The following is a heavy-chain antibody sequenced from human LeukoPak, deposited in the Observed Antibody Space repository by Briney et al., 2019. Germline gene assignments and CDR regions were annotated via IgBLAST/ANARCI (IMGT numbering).Heavy chain of an antibody. Sequence: SETLSLTCTVSGDSIINYYCSWIRQTPGNGLEWIGFIYYTGSTSYNPSLKSRVTMSVDRSKNLFSLNLSSVTAAVTAVYYCARRASSYYFDNWSQGTLVTVSS. CDR2: IYYTGST. D-gene: IGHD3-16*02. CDR1: GDSIINYY. J-gene: IGHJ4*02. CDR3: ARRASSYYFDN. V-gene: IGHV4-59*01.